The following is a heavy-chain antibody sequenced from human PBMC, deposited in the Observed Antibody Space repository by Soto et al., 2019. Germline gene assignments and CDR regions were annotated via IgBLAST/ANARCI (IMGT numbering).Heavy chain of an antibody. D-gene: IGHD3-3*01. Sequence: QVQLVQSGAEVKKPGSSVKVSCKASGGTFSSYAISWVRQAPGQGLEWMGGIIPIFGTANYAQKFQGRVTITADESTGTAYRELSSLRAEDTAVYYCARVDYDFWSGYYTVVGWFDPWGQGTLVTVSS. CDR3: ARVDYDFWSGYYTVVGWFDP. J-gene: IGHJ5*02. V-gene: IGHV1-69*01. CDR2: IIPIFGTA. CDR1: GGTFSSYA.